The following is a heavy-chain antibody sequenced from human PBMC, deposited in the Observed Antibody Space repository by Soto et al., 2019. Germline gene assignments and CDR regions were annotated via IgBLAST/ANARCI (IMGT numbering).Heavy chain of an antibody. CDR3: ARPRIAVAGTDYYYGMDV. CDR1: GGTFSSYA. CDR2: IIPIFGTA. D-gene: IGHD6-19*01. V-gene: IGHV1-69*12. Sequence: QVQLVQSGAEVKKPGSSVKVSCKASGGTFSSYAISWVRQAPGQGLEWMGGIIPIFGTANYAQKFQGRVTDTADESTSTAYMELSSLRSEDTAVYYCARPRIAVAGTDYYYGMDVWGQGTTVTVSS. J-gene: IGHJ6*02.